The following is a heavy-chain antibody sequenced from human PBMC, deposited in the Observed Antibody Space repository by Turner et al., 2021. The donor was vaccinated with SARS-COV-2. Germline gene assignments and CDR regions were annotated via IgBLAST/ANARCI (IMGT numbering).Heavy chain of an antibody. V-gene: IGHV3-7*01. CDR3: ARGSGWVADY. Sequence: EVQLAASGGGLVQPGGSLRLSCAASGFTFNNHWMNWVRQAPGKGLEWVAIIKQDGSETLYVDSVKGRFTISRDNAKNSLYLQMNSLRAEDTAIYYCARGSGWVADYWGQGTLVTVSS. CDR2: IKQDGSET. CDR1: GFTFNNHW. J-gene: IGHJ4*02. D-gene: IGHD6-19*01.